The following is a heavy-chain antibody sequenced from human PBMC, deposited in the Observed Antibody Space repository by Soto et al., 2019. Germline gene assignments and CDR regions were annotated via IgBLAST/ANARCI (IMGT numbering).Heavy chain of an antibody. Sequence: QVHLVQSGAEVKKPGSSMKVSCKASGGSFSNYIFAWVRQAPGQGLEWMGGTIPMFATAQYAQKLQGRVTITADESTSTVYMDLTSLTSDDTAVYYCARGLFGQQWLVGFDTWGQGTLVTVSS. CDR1: GGSFSNYI. D-gene: IGHD6-19*01. CDR2: TIPMFATA. V-gene: IGHV1-69*01. J-gene: IGHJ4*02. CDR3: ARGLFGQQWLVGFDT.